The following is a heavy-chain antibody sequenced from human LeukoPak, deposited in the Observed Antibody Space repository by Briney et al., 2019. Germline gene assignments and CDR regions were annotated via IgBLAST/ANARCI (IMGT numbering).Heavy chain of an antibody. CDR3: ARGEVVYDGSGSWKLDQ. CDR2: INPNHGGT. V-gene: IGHV1-2*02. Sequence: ASVKVSCKASGYTFSDFYIQWVGQAPGQGLEWMAWINPNHGGTNIAQKFQGRVTVTRDTSISTAYMEVTRLTSDDTAVYFCARGEVVYDGSGSWKLDQWGQGTLITVSS. D-gene: IGHD5/OR15-5a*01. CDR1: GYTFSDFY. J-gene: IGHJ4*02.